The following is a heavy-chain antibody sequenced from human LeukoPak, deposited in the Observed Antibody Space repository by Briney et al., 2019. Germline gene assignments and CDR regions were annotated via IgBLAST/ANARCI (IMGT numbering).Heavy chain of an antibody. V-gene: IGHV3-53*01. J-gene: IGHJ5*01. CDR2: INTGGSA. Sequence: GGSLRLSCAASGFSFSSNWMSWVRQAPGKGLEWVSVINTGGSAFYADSVKGRFTTSRDNSNNTLYLQMNSLRAEDTAVYYCARVRRQVGSRWFDSWGQGILVTVSS. CDR3: ARVRRQVGSRWFDS. D-gene: IGHD1-26*01. CDR1: GFSFSSNW.